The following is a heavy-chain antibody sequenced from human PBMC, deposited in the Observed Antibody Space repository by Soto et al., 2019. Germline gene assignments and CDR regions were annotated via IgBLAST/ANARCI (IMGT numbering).Heavy chain of an antibody. J-gene: IGHJ5*02. V-gene: IGHV4-39*01. Sequence: SETLSLTCTVSGGSISSYYWGWIRQPPGKGLEWIGSIYRSGYTYDNPSLKGRLTISIDTSTNQFSLKLSSVTAADTAIYYCERHILFREFKDLFCFAPWGHGTLVTVSS. CDR3: ERHILFREFKDLFCFAP. D-gene: IGHD3-3*02. CDR2: IYRSGYT. CDR1: GGSISSYY.